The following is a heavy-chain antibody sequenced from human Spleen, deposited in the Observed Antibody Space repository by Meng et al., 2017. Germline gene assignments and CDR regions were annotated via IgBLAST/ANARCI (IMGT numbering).Heavy chain of an antibody. CDR1: GFTFSSFA. D-gene: IGHD1-26*01. J-gene: IGHJ4*02. CDR2: ISGSHGST. Sequence: EVQLLESGGGLVQHGGSLRLSCAASGFTFSSFAMNWVRQAPGKGLEWVSAISGSHGSTHYADSVKGRFTISRDNSKNTLYLQMNSLRAEDTAVYYCALTAVGATFDYWGQGTLVTVSS. CDR3: ALTAVGATFDY. V-gene: IGHV3-23*01.